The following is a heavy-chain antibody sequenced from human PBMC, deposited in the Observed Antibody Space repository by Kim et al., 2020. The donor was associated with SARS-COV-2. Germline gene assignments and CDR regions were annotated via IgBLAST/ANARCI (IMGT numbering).Heavy chain of an antibody. CDR1: GFTVSSNY. V-gene: IGHV3-66*01. D-gene: IGHD7-27*01. CDR2: IYSGGST. Sequence: GGSLRRSCAASGFTVSSNYMSWVRQAPGKGLEWVSVIYSGGSTYCADSVKGRFTISRDNSKNTLYLQMNSLRAEDTAVYYCARELIGDLGWWGQGTLVTVSS. CDR3: ARELIGDLGW. J-gene: IGHJ4*02.